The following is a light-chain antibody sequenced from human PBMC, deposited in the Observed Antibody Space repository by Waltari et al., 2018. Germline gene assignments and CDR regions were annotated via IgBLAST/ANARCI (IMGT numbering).Light chain of an antibody. J-gene: IGKJ1*01. CDR2: HPS. CDR1: QNIGSS. Sequence: ETVMTQSPVTLSVSPGERATLSCRTSQNIGSSLAWYQQKPGQAPRLLIYHPSPRATGIPARFSGSGSETDCTLTISSLQSEDSAVYYCQQYNNWPPGTFGQGTKVEI. CDR3: QQYNNWPPGT. V-gene: IGKV3D-15*01.